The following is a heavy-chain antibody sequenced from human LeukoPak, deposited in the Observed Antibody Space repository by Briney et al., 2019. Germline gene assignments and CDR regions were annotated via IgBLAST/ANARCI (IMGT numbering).Heavy chain of an antibody. J-gene: IGHJ4*02. Sequence: PSETLSLTCTVSGGSISSYYWSWIRQPPGKGLEWIGYIYYSGSTNYNPSLKSRVTISVDTSKNQFSLKLSSVTAADTAVYYCARDLLLYCSGGSCYQGFDYWGQGTLVTVSS. CDR2: IYYSGST. CDR3: ARDLLLYCSGGSCYQGFDY. D-gene: IGHD2-15*01. CDR1: GGSISSYY. V-gene: IGHV4-59*01.